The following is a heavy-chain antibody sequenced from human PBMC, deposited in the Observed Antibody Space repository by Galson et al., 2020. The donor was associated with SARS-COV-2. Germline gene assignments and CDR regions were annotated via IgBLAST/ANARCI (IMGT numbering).Heavy chain of an antibody. CDR1: GFTFSTYA. J-gene: IGHJ4*02. V-gene: IGHV3-23*01. D-gene: IGHD2-15*01. Sequence: GGSLRLSCAASGFTFSTYAMSWVRQAPGKGLEWISAISGNGNHIYYADSVRGRFTTSRDNSMNTLYLQLNSLRGEDTALYYCAKEKFCNGDDCYSFAHWGQGTRVTVSS. CDR2: ISGNGNHI. CDR3: AKEKFCNGDDCYSFAH.